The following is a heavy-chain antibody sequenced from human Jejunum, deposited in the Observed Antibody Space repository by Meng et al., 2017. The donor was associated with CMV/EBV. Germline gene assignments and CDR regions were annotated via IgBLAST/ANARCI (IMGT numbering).Heavy chain of an antibody. CDR2: MYSSGST. CDR3: ARMTGTNYFDY. V-gene: IGHV4-61*02. D-gene: IGHD3-9*01. CDR1: GGSVSSASYL. J-gene: IGHJ4*02. Sequence: QVQLQESGPGLVKPSQTLSLTCIVSGGSVSSASYLWSWIRQPAGKGLEGIGRMYSSGSTYYNPSLKSRLTMSIDTSKNQFSLELSSVNAADTAVYYCARMTGTNYFDYWGQGTLVTVSS.